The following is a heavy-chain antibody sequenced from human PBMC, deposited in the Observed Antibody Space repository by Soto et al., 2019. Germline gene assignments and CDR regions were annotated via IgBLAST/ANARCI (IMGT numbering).Heavy chain of an antibody. CDR3: ARKAPSGYDYYFDY. CDR1: GGSISSYY. Sequence: PSETLSLTCTVSGGSISSYYWSWIRQPPGKGLEWIGYIYYSGSTNYNPSLKSRVTISVDTSKNQFSLKLSSVTAADTAVYYCARKAPSGYDYYFDYWGQGTLVTSPQ. CDR2: IYYSGST. V-gene: IGHV4-59*08. J-gene: IGHJ4*02. D-gene: IGHD5-12*01.